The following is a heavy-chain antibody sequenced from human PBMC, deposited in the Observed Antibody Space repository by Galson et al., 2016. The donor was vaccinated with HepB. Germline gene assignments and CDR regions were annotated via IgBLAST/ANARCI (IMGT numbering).Heavy chain of an antibody. CDR2: ISWNSDYK. Sequence: SLRLSCATSGFTFDDYAMHWVRQGPGKGLEWVAGISWNSDYKGYADSVKGRFTISRDNSKTSLYLQMNSLRAEDTALYYCAKDFGDYGKDYGNHYYYYGMDVWGQGTTVTVSS. CDR3: AKDFGDYGKDYGNHYYYYGMDV. V-gene: IGHV3-9*01. D-gene: IGHD4-17*01. J-gene: IGHJ6*02. CDR1: GFTFDDYA.